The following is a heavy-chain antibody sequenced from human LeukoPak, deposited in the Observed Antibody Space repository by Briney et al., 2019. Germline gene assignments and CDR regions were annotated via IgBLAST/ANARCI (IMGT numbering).Heavy chain of an antibody. Sequence: SQTLSLTCTVSGGSISSGDYYCSWIRQPPGKGLEWIGYIYYSGSTYYNPSLKSRVTISVDTSKNQFSLKLSSVTAADTAVYYCALTEVVAATPYYWGQGTLVTVSS. CDR3: ALTEVVAATPYY. V-gene: IGHV4-30-4*08. CDR1: GGSISSGDYY. D-gene: IGHD2-15*01. J-gene: IGHJ4*02. CDR2: IYYSGST.